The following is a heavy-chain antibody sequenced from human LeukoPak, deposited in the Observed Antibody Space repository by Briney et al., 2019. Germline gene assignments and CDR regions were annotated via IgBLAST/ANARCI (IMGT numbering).Heavy chain of an antibody. CDR1: GFTFSSYW. CDR2: IKQDGSEK. J-gene: IGHJ4*02. CDR3: ARVLYCSSTSCYSFDY. D-gene: IGHD2-2*01. V-gene: IGHV3-7*05. Sequence: GGSLRLSCAASGFTFSSYWMSWGRQAPGKGLEWVANIKQDGSEKYYVDSVKGRFTISRDNAKNSLYLQLNSLRTEDTALYYCARVLYCSSTSCYSFDYWGQGTLVTVSS.